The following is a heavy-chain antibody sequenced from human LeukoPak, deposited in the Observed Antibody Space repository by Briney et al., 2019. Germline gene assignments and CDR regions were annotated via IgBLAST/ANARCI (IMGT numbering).Heavy chain of an antibody. D-gene: IGHD6-13*01. Sequence: ASMKVSCKASGYTFTGYFMHWVRQAPGQGLEWMGWINPNTGDTRYAQKFQGRVTMTRDTSISTAYLELSRLRSDDTAVYYCARKSMAAVGTFDYWGQGTLVTVSS. V-gene: IGHV1-2*02. J-gene: IGHJ4*02. CDR3: ARKSMAAVGTFDY. CDR1: GYTFTGYF. CDR2: INPNTGDT.